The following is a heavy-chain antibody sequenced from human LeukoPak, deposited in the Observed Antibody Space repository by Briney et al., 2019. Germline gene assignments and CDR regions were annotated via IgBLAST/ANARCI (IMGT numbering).Heavy chain of an antibody. CDR3: ARGGWLKSGDYFDN. Sequence: PSETLSLTCTVPGGSISPYFWSWIRQPPGRGLEWIGYIYYSGSTTYNPSFKTRVTISVDTSNNQFSLRLTSVTAADTAVYYCARGGWLKSGDYFDNWGQGTLVTVSS. V-gene: IGHV4-59*01. CDR1: GGSISPYF. D-gene: IGHD5-24*01. CDR2: IYYSGST. J-gene: IGHJ4*02.